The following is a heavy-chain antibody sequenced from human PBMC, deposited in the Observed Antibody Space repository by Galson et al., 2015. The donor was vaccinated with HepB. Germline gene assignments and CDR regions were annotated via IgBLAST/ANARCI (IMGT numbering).Heavy chain of an antibody. V-gene: IGHV5-51*01. J-gene: IGHJ4*02. CDR1: GYSFRSYW. CDR3: ATTVTTAGYYFDY. Sequence: QSGAEVKKPGESLKISCKGSGYSFRSYWIGWMRQMPGKGLEWMGLIYPADSDTRYSPSFQGQITISVDESTSTAYLQWSSLRASDTAMYYCATTVTTAGYYFDYWGQGTRVTVSS. CDR2: IYPADSDT. D-gene: IGHD4-17*01.